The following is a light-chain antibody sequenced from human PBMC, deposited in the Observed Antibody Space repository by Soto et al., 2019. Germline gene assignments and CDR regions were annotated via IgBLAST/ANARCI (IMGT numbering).Light chain of an antibody. CDR1: SSNIGAGYD. V-gene: IGLV1-40*01. CDR2: GNS. J-gene: IGLJ2*01. CDR3: QSYDSSLSGVV. Sequence: QSVLTQPPPVSGAPGQRVTISCTGSSSNIGAGYDVHWYQQLPGTAPKLLLYGNSNRPSGVPDRFSGSKSGTSASLAITGLQAEDEADDYCQSYDSSLSGVVFGGGTKLTVL.